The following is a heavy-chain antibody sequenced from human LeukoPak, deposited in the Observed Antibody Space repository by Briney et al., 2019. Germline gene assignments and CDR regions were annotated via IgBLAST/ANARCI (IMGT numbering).Heavy chain of an antibody. J-gene: IGHJ4*02. CDR1: GFTFSGSA. D-gene: IGHD5-12*01. V-gene: IGHV3-73*01. Sequence: GGSLKLSCAASGFTFSGSALHWVRQASGKGLEWVGRIRTKANSYATAYAASVKGRFTVSRDDSKNTAYLQMNNLKAEDTAVYYCTRHVPNRGYANFEYWGQGTLVTVSS. CDR2: IRTKANSYAT. CDR3: TRHVPNRGYANFEY.